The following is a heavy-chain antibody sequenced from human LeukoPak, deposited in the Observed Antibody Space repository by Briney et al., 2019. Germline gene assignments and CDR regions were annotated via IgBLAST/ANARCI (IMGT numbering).Heavy chain of an antibody. CDR1: GFSYSSYI. J-gene: IGHJ6*02. CDR2: ISSSSSTI. Sequence: GGSLRLSCAASGFSYSSYIMNWVHQAPGKVLEWVSHISSSSSTIYYADSVKGRFTISRDNAKNSLYLQMNSLRAEDTAVYYCARELREGSSGWFYYYYGMDVWGQGTTVTVSS. CDR3: ARELREGSSGWFYYYYGMDV. V-gene: IGHV3-48*04. D-gene: IGHD6-19*01.